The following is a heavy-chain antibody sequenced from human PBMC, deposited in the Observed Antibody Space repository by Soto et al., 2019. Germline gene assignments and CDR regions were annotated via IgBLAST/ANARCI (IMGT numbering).Heavy chain of an antibody. V-gene: IGHV4-30-4*01. CDR1: GGSISSGDYY. CDR2: IYYSGST. D-gene: IGHD3-10*01. Sequence: SETLSLTCTVSGGSISSGDYYWSWIRQPPGKGLEWIGYIYYSGSTCYNPSLKSRVTISVDTSKNQFSLKLSSVTAADTAVYYCARGGAYGSGSSYGMDVWGQGTTVTVSS. J-gene: IGHJ6*02. CDR3: ARGGAYGSGSSYGMDV.